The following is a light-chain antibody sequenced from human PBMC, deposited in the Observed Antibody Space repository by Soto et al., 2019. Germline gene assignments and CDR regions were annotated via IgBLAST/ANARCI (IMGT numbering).Light chain of an antibody. CDR2: GAS. J-gene: IGKJ5*01. CDR3: QQYATAPIT. Sequence: EIVLTQSPGTLSLSPGERATLSCRASRSVSNNYLAWYQQKPGQAPRLLIYGASNRATGIPDRFSGSGSGTDFTLTISRLEPEDFAIYYCQQYATAPITFGQGTRLEIK. V-gene: IGKV3-20*01. CDR1: RSVSNNY.